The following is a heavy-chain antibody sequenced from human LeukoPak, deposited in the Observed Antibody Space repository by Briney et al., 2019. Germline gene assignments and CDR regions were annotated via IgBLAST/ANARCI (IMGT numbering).Heavy chain of an antibody. CDR2: IWYDGSNK. V-gene: IGHV3-33*01. D-gene: IGHD3-22*01. Sequence: PGGSLRLSCAASGFTLSSYGMHWVRQAPGKGLEWVAVIWYDGSNKYYADSVKGRFTISRDNSKNTLYLQMNSLRAEDTAVYYCARPYYDSSGYYYWGNAFDIWGQGTMVTVSS. CDR1: GFTLSSYG. J-gene: IGHJ3*02. CDR3: ARPYYDSSGYYYWGNAFDI.